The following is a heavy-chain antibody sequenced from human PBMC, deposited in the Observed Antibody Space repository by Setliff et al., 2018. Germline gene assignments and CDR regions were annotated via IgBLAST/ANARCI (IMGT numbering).Heavy chain of an antibody. J-gene: IGHJ6*03. D-gene: IGHD2-2*01. Sequence: GGSLRLSCAASGFTFSSYAMSWVRQAPGKGLEWVSAISGSGGSTYYADSVKGRFTISRDNSKNTLYLQMNSLRAEDTAVYYRARARYCSSTSCYYYYYMDVWGKGTTVTVSS. CDR2: ISGSGGST. V-gene: IGHV3-23*01. CDR1: GFTFSSYA. CDR3: ARARYCSSTSCYYYYYMDV.